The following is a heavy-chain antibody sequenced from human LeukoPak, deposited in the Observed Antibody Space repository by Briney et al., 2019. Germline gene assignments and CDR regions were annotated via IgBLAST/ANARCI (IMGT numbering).Heavy chain of an antibody. Sequence: SETLSLTCAVSGGSISSSNWWSWVRQPPGKGLDWIWEIYHSGSTNYNPSLNSRVTISVDTSKNQFCLKLSSVTAADTAVYYCARGAVYSSGWYRPNKVPLRYYFDYWGQGTLVTVSS. CDR1: GGSISSSNW. D-gene: IGHD6-19*01. CDR3: ARGAVYSSGWYRPNKVPLRYYFDY. J-gene: IGHJ4*02. CDR2: IYHSGST. V-gene: IGHV4-4*02.